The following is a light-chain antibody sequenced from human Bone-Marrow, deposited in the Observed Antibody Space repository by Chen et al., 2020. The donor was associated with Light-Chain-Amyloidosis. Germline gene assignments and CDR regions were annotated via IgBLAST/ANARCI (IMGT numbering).Light chain of an antibody. Sequence: SYELPQPPSVSVSPGQTARLTCSGDDLPTKYAYWYQQKPGQAPVLVIHRDTERPSGISERFSGSSSGTTATLTISGVQAEDEADYHCQSADSSGTYEVIFGGGTNPTVL. V-gene: IGLV3-25*03. CDR2: RDT. CDR1: DLPTKY. CDR3: QSADSSGTYEVI. J-gene: IGLJ2*01.